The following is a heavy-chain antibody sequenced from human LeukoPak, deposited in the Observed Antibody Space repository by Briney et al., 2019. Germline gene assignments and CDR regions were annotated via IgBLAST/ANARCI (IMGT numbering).Heavy chain of an antibody. CDR3: ARAGYYYDSSGRAYYYYYYMDV. Sequence: GASVKVSCKASGGTFSSYAISWVRQAPGQGLEWMGGIIPIFGTANYAQKFQGRVTITADESTSTAYMELSSLRSEDTAVYYCARAGYYYDSSGRAYYYYYYMDVWGKGTTVTVSS. V-gene: IGHV1-69*01. CDR2: IIPIFGTA. CDR1: GGTFSSYA. J-gene: IGHJ6*03. D-gene: IGHD3-22*01.